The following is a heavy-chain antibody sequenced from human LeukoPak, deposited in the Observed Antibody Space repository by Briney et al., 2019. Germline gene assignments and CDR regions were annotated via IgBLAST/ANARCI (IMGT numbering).Heavy chain of an antibody. CDR2: IIPIFGTS. V-gene: IGHV1-69*05. CDR1: GGTFSSYA. D-gene: IGHD6-6*01. CDR3: ARGRIAARPVGWFDP. Sequence: GASVKVSCKASGGTFSSYAISWVRQAPGQGLEWMGRIIPIFGTSNNAQKVQGRVTITTDEYTSTAYMELSSLRSEDTAVYCCARGRIAARPVGWFDPWGQGTLVTVSS. J-gene: IGHJ5*02.